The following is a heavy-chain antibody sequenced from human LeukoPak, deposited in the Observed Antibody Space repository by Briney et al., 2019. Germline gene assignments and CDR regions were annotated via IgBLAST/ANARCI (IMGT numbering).Heavy chain of an antibody. V-gene: IGHV3-48*03. CDR1: GFSFSSYE. Sequence: GGSLRLSCAASGFSFSSYEMNWVRQAPGKGLEWVSYVRSSGSTTYYADSVKGRFTISRDNAKDSLYLQMNSLRAEDTAVYYCVRVGNSLNYFDCWGQGTLVTVSS. CDR2: VRSSGSTT. J-gene: IGHJ4*02. CDR3: VRVGNSLNYFDC. D-gene: IGHD3-16*01.